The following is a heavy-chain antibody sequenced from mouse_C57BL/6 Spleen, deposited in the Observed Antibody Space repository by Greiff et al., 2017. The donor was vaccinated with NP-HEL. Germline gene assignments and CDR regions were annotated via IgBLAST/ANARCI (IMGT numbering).Heavy chain of an antibody. CDR3: ARRDYGNYDGFAY. V-gene: IGHV1-69*01. CDR1: GYTFTSYW. Sequence: QVQLQQPGAELVMPGASVKLSCKASGYTFTSYWMHWVKQRPGQGLEWIGEIDPSDSYTNYNQKFKGKSTLTVDKSSSTAYMQLSSLTSEDSAVYYCARRDYGNYDGFAYWGQGTLVTVSA. CDR2: IDPSDSYT. D-gene: IGHD2-1*01. J-gene: IGHJ3*01.